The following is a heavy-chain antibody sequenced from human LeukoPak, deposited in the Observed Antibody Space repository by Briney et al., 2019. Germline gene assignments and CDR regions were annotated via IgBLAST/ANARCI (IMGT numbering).Heavy chain of an antibody. CDR1: GGSISSYY. J-gene: IGHJ6*02. CDR3: ARATYGSGSSGYYYYGMDV. V-gene: IGHV4-59*01. D-gene: IGHD3-10*01. CDR2: IYYSGST. Sequence: SETLSLTCTVSGGSISSYYWSWIRQPPGKGLEWIGYIYYSGSTNYNPSLKSRVTISVDTSKNQFSLKLSSVTAADTAVYYYARATYGSGSSGYYYYGMDVWGQGTTVTVSS.